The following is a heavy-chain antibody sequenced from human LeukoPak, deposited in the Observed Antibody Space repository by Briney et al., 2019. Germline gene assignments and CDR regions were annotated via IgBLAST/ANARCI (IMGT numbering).Heavy chain of an antibody. Sequence: GGSLRLSYAASGLTFSSYAFNWVRRAPGKGLEWVSAISAGGGSTYYADSVKGRFTISRDNSKNTLFLQMQSLRVDDTAEYFCAEGYSYSDYWGRGTLVTVSS. CDR1: GLTFSSYA. CDR3: AEGYSYSDY. CDR2: ISAGGGST. V-gene: IGHV3-23*01. J-gene: IGHJ4*02. D-gene: IGHD5-18*01.